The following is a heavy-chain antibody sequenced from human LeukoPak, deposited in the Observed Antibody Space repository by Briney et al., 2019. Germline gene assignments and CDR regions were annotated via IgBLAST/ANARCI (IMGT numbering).Heavy chain of an antibody. J-gene: IGHJ4*02. CDR3: ARVGAYCGGDCHFDY. V-gene: IGHV1-2*02. D-gene: IGHD2-21*01. CDR1: GYTFTGYY. Sequence: ASVKVSCKASGYTFTGYYMHWVRQALGQGLEWMGWINPNSGGTNYAQKFQGRVTMTRDTSISTAYMELSRLRSDDTAVYYCARVGAYCGGDCHFDYWGQGTLVTVSS. CDR2: INPNSGGT.